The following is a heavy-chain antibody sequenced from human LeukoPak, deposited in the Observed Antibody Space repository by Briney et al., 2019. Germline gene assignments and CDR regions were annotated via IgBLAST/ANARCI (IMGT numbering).Heavy chain of an antibody. J-gene: IGHJ5*02. CDR2: INSDGSST. CDR3: ARDGVEFYNWFDP. CDR1: GFIFSNYW. V-gene: IGHV3-74*01. D-gene: IGHD2-21*01. Sequence: GALRLSCAASGFIFSNYWMHWVRQAPGKGLVWVSRINSDGSSTTYADSVKGRFTISRDNAKNTLYLQMNSLRAEDTAVYYCARDGVEFYNWFDPWGQGTLVTVSS.